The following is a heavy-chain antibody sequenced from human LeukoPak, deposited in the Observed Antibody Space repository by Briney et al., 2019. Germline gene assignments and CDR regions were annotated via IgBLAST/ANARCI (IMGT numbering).Heavy chain of an antibody. J-gene: IGHJ6*03. Sequence: SETLSLTCAVYGGSFSGYYWSWIRQPPGKGLEWIGEINHSGSTNYNPSLKSRVTISVDTSKNQFSLKLSSVTAADTAVYYCARVGGYCSSTSCCYYYYYYMDVWGKGTTVTVSS. CDR2: INHSGST. D-gene: IGHD2-2*01. CDR3: ARVGGYCSSTSCCYYYYYYMDV. CDR1: GGSFSGYY. V-gene: IGHV4-34*01.